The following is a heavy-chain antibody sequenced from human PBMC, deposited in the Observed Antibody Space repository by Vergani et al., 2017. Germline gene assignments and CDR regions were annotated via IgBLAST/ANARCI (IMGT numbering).Heavy chain of an antibody. CDR3: ARDSRDYPDAFDI. CDR1: GGSVSSGSYY. V-gene: IGHV4-61*01. J-gene: IGHJ3*02. D-gene: IGHD4-11*01. CDR2: IYYSGST. Sequence: QVQLQESGPGLVKPSETLSLTCTVSGGSVSSGSYYWSWIRQPTGKGLEWIGYIYYSGSTNYNPSLKSRVTISVDTAKNQFSLKLSSVTAADTAVYYCARDSRDYPDAFDIWGQGTMVTVSS.